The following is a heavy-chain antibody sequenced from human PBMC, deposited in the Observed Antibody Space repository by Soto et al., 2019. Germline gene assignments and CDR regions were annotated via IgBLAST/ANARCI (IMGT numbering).Heavy chain of an antibody. D-gene: IGHD6-19*01. J-gene: IGHJ4*02. CDR2: IYYSGST. V-gene: IGHV4-30-4*01. CDR1: GGSISSGDYY. Sequence: SETLSLTCTVSGGSISSGDYYWSWIRQPPGKGLEWIGYIYYSGSTYYNPSLKSRVTISVDTSKNQFSLRLSSVTAADTAVYYCARELGLQRIAVAGPPDYWGQGTLVTVSS. CDR3: ARELGLQRIAVAGPPDY.